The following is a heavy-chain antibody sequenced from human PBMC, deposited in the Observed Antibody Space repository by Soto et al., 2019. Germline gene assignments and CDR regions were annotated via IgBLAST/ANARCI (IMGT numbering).Heavy chain of an antibody. CDR2: ISGSGDNT. CDR3: AKLVTAPYSGSYIDC. V-gene: IGHV3-23*01. J-gene: IGHJ4*02. Sequence: EVQVLESGGGLVQPGGSLRLSCAVSGFTFSSYGMNWVRQAPGKGLEWVSVISGSGDNTYYADSVQGRFTICRDHAKNTLSLQMNSLRAEDTAVYYCAKLVTAPYSGSYIDCWGQGTLVTVAS. CDR1: GFTFSSYG. D-gene: IGHD1-26*01.